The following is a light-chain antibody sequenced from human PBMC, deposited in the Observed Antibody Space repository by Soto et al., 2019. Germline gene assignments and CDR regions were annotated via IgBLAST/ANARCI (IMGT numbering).Light chain of an antibody. V-gene: IGKV3-20*01. J-gene: IGKJ1*01. CDR1: QSVSSSY. Sequence: EIVLTQSPGTLSLSPLEIATLSFMTSQSVSSSYLAWYQQKPGQAPRLLIYGASSRATGIPDRFSGSGSGTEFTLTISSLQSEDFAVYYCQQYNNWPLWTFGQGTKVDIK. CDR2: GAS. CDR3: QQYNNWPLWT.